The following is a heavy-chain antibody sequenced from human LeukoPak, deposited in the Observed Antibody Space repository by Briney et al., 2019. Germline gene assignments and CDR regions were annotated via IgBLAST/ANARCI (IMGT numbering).Heavy chain of an antibody. CDR2: INPYNGGT. V-gene: IGHV1-2*02. CDR1: GYTFTGYY. Sequence: ASVKVSCKAAGYTFTGYYMHWVRQAPGQGLEWMGWINPYNGGTDYAQKFQGRVTMTRDTSIRTAYMELSSLRSDDTAVYYCAREDRWEVANDAFDIWGQGTLVTVSS. D-gene: IGHD1-26*01. J-gene: IGHJ3*02. CDR3: AREDRWEVANDAFDI.